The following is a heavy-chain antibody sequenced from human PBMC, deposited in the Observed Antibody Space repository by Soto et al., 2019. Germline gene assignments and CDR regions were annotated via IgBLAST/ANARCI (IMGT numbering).Heavy chain of an antibody. Sequence: EVQLVESGGDLVQPGGSLRLSCAASGFSFGSSWMTWVRQAPGTGLEWVANIKKDGSKINYLDSVRGRFTVSRDNAKNSLYLEMNRLRAEDTALYYCARDVSPGSSSLYLDAFDIWCQGTMVTVSS. J-gene: IGHJ3*02. CDR1: GFSFGSSW. CDR2: IKKDGSKI. D-gene: IGHD6-13*01. V-gene: IGHV3-7*05. CDR3: ARDVSPGSSSLYLDAFDI.